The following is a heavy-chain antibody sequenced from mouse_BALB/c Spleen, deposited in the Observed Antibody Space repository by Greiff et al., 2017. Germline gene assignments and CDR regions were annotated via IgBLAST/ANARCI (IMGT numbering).Heavy chain of an antibody. CDR1: GFTFSSYD. CDR3: ARTYGDY. D-gene: IGHD1-1*02. J-gene: IGHJ4*01. CDR2: ISSGGGST. Sequence: EVKLVESGGGLVQPGGSRKLSCAASGFTFSSYDMAWVRQTPEKRLEWVAYISSGGGSTYYPDTVKGRFTISRDNAKNTLYLQMSSLKSEDTAMYYCARTYGDYWGQGTSVTVSA. V-gene: IGHV5-12-1*01.